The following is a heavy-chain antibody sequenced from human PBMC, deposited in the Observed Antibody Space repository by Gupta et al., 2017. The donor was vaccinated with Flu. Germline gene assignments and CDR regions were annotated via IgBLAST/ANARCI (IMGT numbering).Heavy chain of an antibody. D-gene: IGHD3-10*01. V-gene: IGHV3-74*03. J-gene: IGHJ4*02. CDR2: SNSDGSRT. CDR3: VRERITVGSLDD. Sequence: DVQLVESGGGLVQPGGSLRISCAASGFDFSSYWMHWVRQAPGKGLVWVSHSNSDGSRTAYADSVKGRFSISRDNAKNTLYLQMNSLRVEDTATYYCVRERITVGSLDDWGQGTLVTVSS. CDR1: GFDFSSYW.